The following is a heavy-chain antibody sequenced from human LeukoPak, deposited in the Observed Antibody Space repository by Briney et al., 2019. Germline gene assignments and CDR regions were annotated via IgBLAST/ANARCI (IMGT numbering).Heavy chain of an antibody. V-gene: IGHV3-21*01. CDR2: ISSSSSYI. Sequence: GGSLRLSCAASGFTFSSYSMNWVRQAPGKGLEWVSSISSSSSYIYYADSVRGRFTISRDNANHSLYLQMNSLRAEDTAAYYCAKERRGYSYGYIDYWGQGSLVSVSS. J-gene: IGHJ4*02. D-gene: IGHD5-18*01. CDR1: GFTFSSYS. CDR3: AKERRGYSYGYIDY.